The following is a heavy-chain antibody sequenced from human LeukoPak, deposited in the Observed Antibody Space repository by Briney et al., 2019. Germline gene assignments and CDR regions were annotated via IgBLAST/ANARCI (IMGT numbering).Heavy chain of an antibody. Sequence: GGSLRLSCAASGFTFSGYEMNWVRQAPGKGLEWVSYISSSASTIYYADSVKGRFTISRDNAKNSVYLQMNSLRAEDTAVYYCAGDSSGWYGWGQGTLVTVSS. CDR3: AGDSSGWYG. D-gene: IGHD6-19*01. V-gene: IGHV3-48*03. CDR1: GFTFSGYE. CDR2: ISSSASTI. J-gene: IGHJ4*02.